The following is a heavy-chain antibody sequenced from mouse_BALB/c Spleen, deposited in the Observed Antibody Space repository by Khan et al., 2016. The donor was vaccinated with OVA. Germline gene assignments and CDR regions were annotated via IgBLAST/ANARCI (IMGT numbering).Heavy chain of an antibody. CDR1: GYTFTDYY. J-gene: IGHJ3*01. Sequence: QVQLQQSGPELVKPGASVRISCKASGYTFTDYYINWMKQRPGQGLEWIGWIYPGNVNTKYNEKFKDKAILTADKSSSTAYMQLSSLTSEDSAVYFGAREGYCGNSRAWFAYWGQGTLVTVST. CDR2: IYPGNVNT. D-gene: IGHD2-1*01. CDR3: AREGYCGNSRAWFAY. V-gene: IGHV1S56*01.